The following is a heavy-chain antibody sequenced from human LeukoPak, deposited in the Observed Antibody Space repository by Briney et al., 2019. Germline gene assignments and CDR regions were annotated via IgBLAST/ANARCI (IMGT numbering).Heavy chain of an antibody. D-gene: IGHD3-22*01. J-gene: IGHJ4*02. CDR2: INYSGST. CDR3: ARDTRFYDSSGYYFFDF. Sequence: PSETLPLTCTVSGASIRSYYWNWLRQPPVKGLEWIGYINYSGSTNFNPSLKSRATISMDTSKHHFSLKLSSVTAADTAVYYCARDTRFYDSSGYYFFDFWGQGTLVTVSS. V-gene: IGHV4-59*01. CDR1: GASIRSYY.